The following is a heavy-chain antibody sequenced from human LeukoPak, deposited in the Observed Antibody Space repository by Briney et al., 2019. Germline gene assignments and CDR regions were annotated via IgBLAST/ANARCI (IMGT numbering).Heavy chain of an antibody. CDR3: ARDRDSSGWFDY. J-gene: IGHJ4*02. CDR1: GGSISGFY. D-gene: IGHD6-19*01. Sequence: SETLSLTCTVSGGSISGFYWGWIRQPPGKGLEWIGFIYYSGSANYNPSLKSRVTMSVDMSKNQFSLKLSSVTAADTVFYYCARDRDSSGWFDYWGQGALVTVSS. V-gene: IGHV4-59*01. CDR2: IYYSGSA.